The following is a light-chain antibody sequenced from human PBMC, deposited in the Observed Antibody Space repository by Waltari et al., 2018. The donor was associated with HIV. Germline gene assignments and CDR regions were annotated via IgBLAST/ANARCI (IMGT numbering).Light chain of an antibody. CDR3: SSYAGSNNFVV. J-gene: IGLJ1*01. CDR2: EVS. CDR1: SRDVRGSNS. V-gene: IGLV2-8*01. Sequence: QSALTQPPSASGSPGQSVTISCTGTSRDVRGSNSVSWYQQHPGKAPKLMIYEVSKRPSGVPDRFSGSKSGNTASLTVSGLQAEDEADYYCSSYAGSNNFVVFGTGTKVTVL.